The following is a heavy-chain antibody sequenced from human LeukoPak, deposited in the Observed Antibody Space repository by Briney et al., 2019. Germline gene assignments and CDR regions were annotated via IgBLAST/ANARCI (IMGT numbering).Heavy chain of an antibody. J-gene: IGHJ4*02. CDR2: INHSGST. CDR3: ARGRSPQD. CDR1: GGSFSGYS. Sequence: SETLSLTCAVYGGSFSGYSWSWIRQPPGKGLEWIGEINHSGSTNYNPSLKSRVTISLDTSKNQFSLKLTSVTAADTAVYYCARGRSPQDWGQGTLVTVSS. V-gene: IGHV4-34*01.